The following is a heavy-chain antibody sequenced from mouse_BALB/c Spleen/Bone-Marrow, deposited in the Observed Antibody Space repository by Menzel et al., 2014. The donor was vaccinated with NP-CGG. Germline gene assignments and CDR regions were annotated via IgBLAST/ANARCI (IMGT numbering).Heavy chain of an antibody. J-gene: IGHJ2*01. CDR2: ISSGGSYT. CDR1: GFAFSSYD. V-gene: IGHV5-9*02. Sequence: EVMLVESGGGLVKPGGSLKLSCAASGFAFSSYDMSWVRQTPEKRLEWVATISSGGSYTYYPDSVKGRFTISRDNARNTLHLQMSSLRSEDTALYYCARLLRLRYFDYWGQGTTLTVSS. CDR3: ARLLRLRYFDY. D-gene: IGHD1-2*01.